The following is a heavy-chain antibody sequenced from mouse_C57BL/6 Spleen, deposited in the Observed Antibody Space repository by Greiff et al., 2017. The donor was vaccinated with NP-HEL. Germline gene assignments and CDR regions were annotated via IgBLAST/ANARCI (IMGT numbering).Heavy chain of an antibody. CDR1: GFTFSSYG. Sequence: EVQRVESGGDLVKPGGSLKLSCAASGFTFSSYGMSWVRQTPDKRLEWVATISSGGSYTYYPDSVKGRFTISRDNTKNTLYLQMSSLKSEDTAMYYCARHYYDYDGCFDYWGQGTTLTVSS. V-gene: IGHV5-6*01. CDR2: ISSGGSYT. CDR3: ARHYYDYDGCFDY. D-gene: IGHD2-4*01. J-gene: IGHJ2*01.